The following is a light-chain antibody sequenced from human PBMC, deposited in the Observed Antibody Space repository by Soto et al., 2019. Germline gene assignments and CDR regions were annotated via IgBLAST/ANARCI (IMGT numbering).Light chain of an antibody. CDR3: QQYKNWPEPWT. V-gene: IGKV3-15*01. CDR1: QSVSSN. J-gene: IGKJ1*01. CDR2: AAS. Sequence: EIVMTQSPATLSVSPGERATLSCRASQSVSSNLAWYQQKPGQAPRLLIYAASTRATGIPARFSGSGSGTEFTLTISSLQSEDFAVYYCQQYKNWPEPWTFGQGTKVDIK.